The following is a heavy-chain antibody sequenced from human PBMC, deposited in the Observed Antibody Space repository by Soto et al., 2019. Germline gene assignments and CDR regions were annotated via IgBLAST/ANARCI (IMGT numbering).Heavy chain of an antibody. CDR2: ISGGGGYT. J-gene: IGHJ4*02. CDR3: AKGLNSGTPRGIDY. D-gene: IGHD1-26*01. Sequence: PGGSLRLSCAASGFTFSSFAMSWVRQAPGKGLEWVSGISGGGGYTYYADSVKGRFTISRDNSKNTLYLQMNSLRADDTAVYYCAKGLNSGTPRGIDYWGQGTLVTVSS. V-gene: IGHV3-23*01. CDR1: GFTFSSFA.